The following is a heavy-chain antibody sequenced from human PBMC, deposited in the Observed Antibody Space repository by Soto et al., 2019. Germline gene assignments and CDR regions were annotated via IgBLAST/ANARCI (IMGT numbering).Heavy chain of an antibody. CDR2: ISWNSGSI. Sequence: EVQLVESGGGLVQPGRSLRLSCAASGFTFDDYAMHWVRQAPGKGLEWVSGISWNSGSIGYADSVKGRFTISRDNAKNSLYLQMNSLRAEDTALYYCAKDATRWNYGGWFDPWGQGTLVTVSS. V-gene: IGHV3-9*01. CDR3: AKDATRWNYGGWFDP. CDR1: GFTFDDYA. D-gene: IGHD1-7*01. J-gene: IGHJ5*02.